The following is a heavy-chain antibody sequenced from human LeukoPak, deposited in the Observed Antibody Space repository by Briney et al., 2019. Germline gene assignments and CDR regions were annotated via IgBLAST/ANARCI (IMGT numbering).Heavy chain of an antibody. V-gene: IGHV3-23*01. Sequence: PGGSLRLSCAASGFTFSSYAMSWVRQAPGKGLEWVSSISVSGGSTNYAGSVKGRFTISRDNSKNTLYLQMSSLRAEDTAVYYCGKGQRGIGDPWGQGTLVTVSS. CDR2: ISVSGGST. D-gene: IGHD1-26*01. J-gene: IGHJ5*02. CDR1: GFTFSSYA. CDR3: GKGQRGIGDP.